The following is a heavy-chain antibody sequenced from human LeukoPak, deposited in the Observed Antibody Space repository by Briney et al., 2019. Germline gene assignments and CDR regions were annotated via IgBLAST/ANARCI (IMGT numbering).Heavy chain of an antibody. J-gene: IGHJ4*02. CDR1: GFTFIKYS. CDR3: AKRSAESSGYFDS. Sequence: GGSLRLSCAVSGFTFIKYSMTWVRQAPGKGLEWVSAITASGASTDYADSVKGRFTISRDNSKSTLYLQMSRLRAEDTAVYYCAKRSAESSGYFDSWGQGTLVTVSS. D-gene: IGHD6-19*01. CDR2: ITASGAST. V-gene: IGHV3-23*01.